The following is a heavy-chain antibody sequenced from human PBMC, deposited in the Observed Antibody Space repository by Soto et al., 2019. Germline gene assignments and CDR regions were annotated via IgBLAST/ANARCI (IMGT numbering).Heavy chain of an antibody. CDR2: IYYSGST. D-gene: IGHD1-1*01. J-gene: IGHJ6*02. CDR3: ARDGPRPGSNYYGMDV. Sequence: PSETLSLTCTVSGGSICSGDYYWSWIRQPPGKGLEWIGYIYYSGSTYYNPSLKSRVTISVDTSKNQFSLKLSSVTAADTAVYYCARDGPRPGSNYYGMDVWGQGTTVTVSS. V-gene: IGHV4-30-4*01. CDR1: GGSICSGDYY.